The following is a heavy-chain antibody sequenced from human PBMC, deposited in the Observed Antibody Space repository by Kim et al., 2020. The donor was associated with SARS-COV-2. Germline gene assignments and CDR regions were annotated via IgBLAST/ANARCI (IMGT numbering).Heavy chain of an antibody. Sequence: GGSLRLSCAASGFTFSSYAMSWVRQAPGKGLEWVSAISGSGGSTYYADSVKGRFTISRDNSKNTLYLQMNSLRAEDTAVYYCAKTNSADYYDSSGYYNAYFDWGQGTLVTVSS. CDR2: ISGSGGST. CDR3: AKTNSADYYDSSGYYNAYFD. J-gene: IGHJ4*02. D-gene: IGHD3-22*01. V-gene: IGHV3-23*01. CDR1: GFTFSSYA.